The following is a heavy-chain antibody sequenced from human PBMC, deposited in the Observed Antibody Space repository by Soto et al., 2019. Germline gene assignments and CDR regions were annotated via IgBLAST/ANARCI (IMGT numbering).Heavy chain of an antibody. CDR2: INHSGST. J-gene: IGHJ6*02. CDR1: GGSFSGYY. D-gene: IGHD3-10*01. V-gene: IGHV4-34*01. CDR3: ARGPASYGSGSYYKGYYYYRMPV. Sequence: SETLSLTCAVYGGSFSGYYWSWIRQPPGKGLEWIGEINHSGSTNYNPSLKSRVTISVDTSKNQFSLKLRSVTAADTAVYSCARGPASYGSGSYYKGYYYYRMPVWGQGTTVTV.